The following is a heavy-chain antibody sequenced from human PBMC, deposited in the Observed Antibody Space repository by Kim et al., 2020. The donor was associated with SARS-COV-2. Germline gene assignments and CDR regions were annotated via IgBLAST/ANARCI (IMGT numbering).Heavy chain of an antibody. CDR3: ARETGGILWRHFDF. Sequence: GGSLRLSCAASGFTFSNFGMNWVRQAPGKGLEWVSSISSSGAHIHYADSVKGRFTISRDNAKNSVHLQMNSLRVEDTAMYYCARETGGILWRHFDFWGQGTLLSVSS. J-gene: IGHJ4*02. CDR1: GFTFSNFG. D-gene: IGHD1-26*01. CDR2: ISSSGAHI. V-gene: IGHV3-21*01.